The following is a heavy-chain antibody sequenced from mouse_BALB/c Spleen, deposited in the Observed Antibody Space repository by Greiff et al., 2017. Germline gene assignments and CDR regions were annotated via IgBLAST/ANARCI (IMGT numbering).Heavy chain of an antibody. V-gene: IGHV5-6*01. CDR2: ISSGGSYT. CDR3: ARHEPWFAY. J-gene: IGHJ3*01. Sequence: EVKVVESGGDLVKPGGSLKLSCAASGFTFSSYGMSWVRQTPDKRLEWVATISSGGSYTYYPDSVKGRFTISRDNAKNTLYLQMSSLKSEDTAMYYCARHEPWFAYWGQGTLVTVSA. CDR1: GFTFSSYG.